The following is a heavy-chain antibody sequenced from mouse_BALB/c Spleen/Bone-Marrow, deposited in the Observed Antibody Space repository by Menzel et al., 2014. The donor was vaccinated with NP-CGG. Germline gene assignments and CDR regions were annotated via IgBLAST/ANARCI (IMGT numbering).Heavy chain of an antibody. J-gene: IGHJ4*01. CDR2: IWAGGST. V-gene: IGHV2-9*02. CDR1: GFSLTNYG. D-gene: IGHD6-1*01. CDR3: ARPTPRYYAMDY. Sequence: QVQLKESGPGLVAPSQSLTITCTVSGFSLTNYGVYWVRQPPGKGLEWLGVIWAGGSTNYNSALMSRLSISKDNSKSQVFLKMNSLQTDDTAMYCCARPTPRYYAMDYWGQGTSVTVSS.